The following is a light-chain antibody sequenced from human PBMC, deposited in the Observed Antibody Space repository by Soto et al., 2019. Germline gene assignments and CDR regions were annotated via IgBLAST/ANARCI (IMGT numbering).Light chain of an antibody. V-gene: IGKV3-20*01. CDR3: QQYGSSLWT. J-gene: IGKJ1*01. CDR2: GAS. Sequence: IVITQCPAALSVSPGERATLSGRASESVSSNLAWYQQKPGQAPRLLIYGASSRATGIPDRFSGSGSGKDFTLTISRLEPEDFAVYYCQQYGSSLWTFGQGTQVEIK. CDR1: ESVSSN.